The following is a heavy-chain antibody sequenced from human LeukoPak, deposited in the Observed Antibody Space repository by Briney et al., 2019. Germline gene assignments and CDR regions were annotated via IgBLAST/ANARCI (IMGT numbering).Heavy chain of an antibody. D-gene: IGHD2-2*01. CDR2: IKQDGSEK. CDR3: ARDVSSYFDY. Sequence: GGSLRLSCAASGFTFSSYSMNWVRQAPGKGLEWVANIKQDGSEKYYVDSVKGRFTISRDNAKNSLYLQMNSLRAEDTAVYYCARDVSSYFDYWGQGTLVTVSS. CDR1: GFTFSSYS. J-gene: IGHJ4*02. V-gene: IGHV3-7*01.